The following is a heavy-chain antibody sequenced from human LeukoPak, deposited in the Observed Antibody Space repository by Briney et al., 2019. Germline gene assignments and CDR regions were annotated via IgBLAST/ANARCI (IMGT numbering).Heavy chain of an antibody. CDR3: ARDLEVGASNWFDP. V-gene: IGHV1-18*01. CDR2: ISAYNGNT. D-gene: IGHD1-26*01. Sequence: GASVKVSCKASGYTFTSYGISWVRQAPGQGLEWMGWISAYNGNTNYAQKLQGRVTMTTDTSTSTAYMELRSLRSDDTAAYYCARDLEVGASNWFDPWGQGTLVTVSS. J-gene: IGHJ5*02. CDR1: GYTFTSYG.